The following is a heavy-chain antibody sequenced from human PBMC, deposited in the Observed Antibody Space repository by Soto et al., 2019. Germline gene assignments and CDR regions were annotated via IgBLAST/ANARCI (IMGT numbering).Heavy chain of an antibody. V-gene: IGHV3-53*01. J-gene: IGHJ4*02. D-gene: IGHD5-18*01. Sequence: EVQLVESGGGLIPPGGSLRLSCAASGFLVNSAYMTWVRQAPGKGLEWLSMINSDGSTLYAESVKGRFTICRDNSKNRLDLQMNSLRAEDTAMYYCARSGYSFAWGYWGQGTLVIVPS. CDR3: ARSGYSFAWGY. CDR1: GFLVNSAY. CDR2: INSDGST.